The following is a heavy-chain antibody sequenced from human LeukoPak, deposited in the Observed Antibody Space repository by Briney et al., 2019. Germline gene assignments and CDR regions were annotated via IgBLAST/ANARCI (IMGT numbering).Heavy chain of an antibody. D-gene: IGHD4-23*01. J-gene: IGHJ6*03. V-gene: IGHV3-20*04. CDR2: INWNGGST. Sequence: GGSLRLSCAASGFTFDDYGMSWVRQAPGKGLEWFSGINWNGGSTGYADSVKGRFTISRDNAKNSLYLQMNSLRAEDTALYYCARFDYGGNWGDYYYYMDVWGKGTTVTVSS. CDR1: GFTFDDYG. CDR3: ARFDYGGNWGDYYYYMDV.